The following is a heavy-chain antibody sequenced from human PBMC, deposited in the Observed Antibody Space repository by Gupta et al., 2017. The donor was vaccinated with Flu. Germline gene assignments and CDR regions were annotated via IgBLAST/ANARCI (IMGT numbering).Heavy chain of an antibody. V-gene: IGHV3-23*01. Sequence: EVQLLESGGGLVQPGGSLRLSCVASGFTFSNYAMSWVRQAPGKGLEWISSISGGGGSIFYADSVKGRFTISRDNSKNMLYVQMNSLRAEDTAVYYCAKHGLSSSSVDRYFFTYYFDFWGQGTLVTVSS. D-gene: IGHD6-13*01. J-gene: IGHJ4*02. CDR3: AKHGLSSSSVDRYFFTYYFDF. CDR1: GFTFSNYA. CDR2: ISGGGGSI.